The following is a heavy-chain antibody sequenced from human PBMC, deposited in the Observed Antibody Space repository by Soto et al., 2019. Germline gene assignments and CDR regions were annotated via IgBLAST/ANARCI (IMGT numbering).Heavy chain of an antibody. J-gene: IGHJ6*02. V-gene: IGHV4-4*07. CDR3: AKDGVGPHGMDV. D-gene: IGHD2-8*01. Sequence: QVQLQGSDPRLLKPSETLSLTCTVSGASVTSYYWSWIRQPAGTGLDWIGRIYTSGNTDYNPSLKSRVTLSLETSQNQVYLKLSSVTAADTAIYYWAKDGVGPHGMDVWGQGTTVTVSS. CDR1: GASVTSYY. CDR2: IYTSGNT.